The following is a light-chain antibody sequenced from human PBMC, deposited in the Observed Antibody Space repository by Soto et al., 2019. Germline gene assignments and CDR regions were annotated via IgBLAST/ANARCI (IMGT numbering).Light chain of an antibody. V-gene: IGKV1-5*01. J-gene: IGKJ2*03. CDR2: DAS. Sequence: IQMTQSPYTVSASVADSVTISCRASQPVNTFLAWYQQKPGGAPKVVIFDASNLGSGVPSRFSGSGFGTEFTLSITSLQPDDFAAYYCQQYKNYSYSLGQGTKLEIK. CDR3: QQYKNYSYS. CDR1: QPVNTF.